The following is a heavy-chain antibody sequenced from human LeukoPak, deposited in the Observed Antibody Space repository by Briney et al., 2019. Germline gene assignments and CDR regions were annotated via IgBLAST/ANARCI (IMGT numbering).Heavy chain of an antibody. CDR1: GASISSHY. CDR2: IHNSGST. Sequence: SETLSLTCTVSGASISSHYWSWIRQPPGKGLEWIGYIHNSGSTNSKPSLKSRVTMSVDTSKNQSSLKLSSVTAADTAVYYCARYGGYYLDYWGQGTLVTVSS. J-gene: IGHJ4*02. V-gene: IGHV4-59*08. D-gene: IGHD3-16*01. CDR3: ARYGGYYLDY.